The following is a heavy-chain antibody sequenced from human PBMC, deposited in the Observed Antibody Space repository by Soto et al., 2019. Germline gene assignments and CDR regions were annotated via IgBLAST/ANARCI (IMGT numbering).Heavy chain of an antibody. CDR3: ARVGYDILTGYGWFDP. Sequence: ASVKVSCKASGYTFTSYDINWVRQATGQGLEWMGWMNPNSGNTGYAQKFQGRVTMTRNTSISTAYMELSSLRSEDTAVYYCARVGYDILTGYGWFDPWGQGTLVTVSS. CDR1: GYTFTSYD. J-gene: IGHJ5*02. CDR2: MNPNSGNT. V-gene: IGHV1-8*01. D-gene: IGHD3-9*01.